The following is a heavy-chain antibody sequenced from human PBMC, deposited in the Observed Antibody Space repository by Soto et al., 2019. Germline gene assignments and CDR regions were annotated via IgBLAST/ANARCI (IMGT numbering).Heavy chain of an antibody. V-gene: IGHV1-69*01. CDR2: IIPIFGTA. CDR1: GGTFSSYA. CDR3: ARDRLAGGSTSPYFDY. D-gene: IGHD2-2*01. J-gene: IGHJ4*02. Sequence: KVSCKASGGTFSSYAISWVRQAPGQGLEWMGGIIPIFGTANYAQKFQGRVTITADESTSTAYMELSSLRSEDTAVYYCARDRLAGGSTSPYFDYWGQGTLVTVSS.